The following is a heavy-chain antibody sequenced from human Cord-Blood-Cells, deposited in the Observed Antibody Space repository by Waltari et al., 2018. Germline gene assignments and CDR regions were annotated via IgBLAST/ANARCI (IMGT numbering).Heavy chain of an antibody. V-gene: IGHV4-34*01. D-gene: IGHD3-10*01. CDR3: ARPYGSGSYP. CDR1: GGSFSGYY. CDR2: INHSGST. Sequence: QVQLQQWGAGLLKPSDTLSLTCAVYGGSFSGYYWSWIRQPPGKGLEWIGEINHSGSTNYNPSLKSRVTISVDTSKNQFSLKLSSVTAADTAVYYCARPYGSGSYPWGQGTLVTVSS. J-gene: IGHJ5*02.